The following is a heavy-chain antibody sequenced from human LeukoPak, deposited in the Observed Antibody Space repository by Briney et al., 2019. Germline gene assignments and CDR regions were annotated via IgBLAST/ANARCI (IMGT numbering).Heavy chain of an antibody. CDR1: GFTFSNAW. D-gene: IGHD6-13*01. V-gene: IGHV3-15*01. Sequence: GGSLRLSCAASGFTFSNAWMSWVRQAPGKGLEWVGRIKSKTDGGTTDYAAPVKGRFTISRDDSKNTLYLQMNSLKTEDTAVYYCTTDILASSWYSYPRRYFDYWGQGTLVTVSS. CDR2: IKSKTDGGTT. J-gene: IGHJ4*02. CDR3: TTDILASSWYSYPRRYFDY.